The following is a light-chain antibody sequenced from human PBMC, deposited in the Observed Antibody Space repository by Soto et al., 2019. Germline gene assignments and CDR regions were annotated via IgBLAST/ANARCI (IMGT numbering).Light chain of an antibody. CDR2: AAS. Sequence: DIQMTQSPSSLSASVGDRVTITCRANQSIDTYLNWYQEKPGKAPKLLIYAASSLQSGVPSRFSGSGSGTDFTLTISSLQPEDFVTYYCQQSYSTRLTFGGGTKVGIK. V-gene: IGKV1-39*01. CDR1: QSIDTY. J-gene: IGKJ4*01. CDR3: QQSYSTRLT.